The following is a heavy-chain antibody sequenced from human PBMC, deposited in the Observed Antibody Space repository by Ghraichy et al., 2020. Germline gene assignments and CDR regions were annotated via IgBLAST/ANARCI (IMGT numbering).Heavy chain of an antibody. Sequence: GGSLRLSCAASGFTFSGHWMHWVRQPSGKGLEWVSRINSDGRSTSYADSVKGRFTISRDNAKNTLYLQMNSLRAEDTAVYYCARAQGASNCWGQGTLVTVSS. CDR2: INSDGRST. CDR3: ARAQGASNC. CDR1: GFTFSGHW. D-gene: IGHD1-26*01. V-gene: IGHV3-74*01. J-gene: IGHJ4*02.